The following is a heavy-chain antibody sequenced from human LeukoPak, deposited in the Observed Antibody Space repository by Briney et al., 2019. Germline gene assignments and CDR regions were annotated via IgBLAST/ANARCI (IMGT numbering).Heavy chain of an antibody. CDR1: GFTFSSYG. CDR3: AKDPYYYDSSGYYYHRAFDI. CDR2: IRYDGSNK. V-gene: IGHV3-30*02. Sequence: GGSLRLSCAASGFTFSSYGMHWVRQAPGKGLEWEAFIRYDGSNKYYADSVKGRFTISRDNSKNTLYLHMNSLRAEDTAVYYCAKDPYYYDSSGYYYHRAFDIWGQGTMVTVSS. D-gene: IGHD3-22*01. J-gene: IGHJ3*02.